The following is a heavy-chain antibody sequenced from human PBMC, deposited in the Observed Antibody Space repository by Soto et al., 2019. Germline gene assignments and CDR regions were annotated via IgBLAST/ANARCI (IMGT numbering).Heavy chain of an antibody. Sequence: EVQLLESGGGLVQPGGSLSLSCAASGFTFSSYAMTWVRQAPGKGPEWVSVISDSGTITYYADSVKGRFTISRDNSKNTLYLQMNGLRVEDTAVYYCAKDLKTTVVRAYDYWGQGTLVTVSS. CDR2: ISDSGTIT. CDR3: AKDLKTTVVRAYDY. V-gene: IGHV3-23*01. D-gene: IGHD4-17*01. CDR1: GFTFSSYA. J-gene: IGHJ4*02.